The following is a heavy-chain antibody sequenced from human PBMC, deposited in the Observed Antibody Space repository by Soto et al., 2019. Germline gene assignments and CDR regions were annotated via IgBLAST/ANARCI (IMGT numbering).Heavy chain of an antibody. J-gene: IGHJ4*02. CDR1: GGSISSYY. Sequence: SETLSLTCTVSGGSISSYYWSWIRQPPGKGLEWIGYIYYSGSTNYNPSLKSRVTISVDTSKNQFSLKLSSVTAADSAVYYCASVSPDLTDEGFDYWGQGTLVTVSS. D-gene: IGHD7-27*01. CDR2: IYYSGST. V-gene: IGHV4-59*01. CDR3: ASVSPDLTDEGFDY.